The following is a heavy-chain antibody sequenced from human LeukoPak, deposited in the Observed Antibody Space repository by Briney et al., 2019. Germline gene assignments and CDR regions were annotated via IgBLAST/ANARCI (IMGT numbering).Heavy chain of an antibody. CDR1: GFTVSSNY. CDR3: ARARDYGSNWRGAFDI. J-gene: IGHJ3*02. D-gene: IGHD4-23*01. V-gene: IGHV3-53*01. Sequence: PGGSLRLSCAASGFTVSSNYMSWVRQAPGKGLEWVSVIYSGGSTYYADSVKGRFTISRDNSKNTLYLQMNSLRAEDTAVYYCARARDYGSNWRGAFDIWGQGTMVTVSS. CDR2: IYSGGST.